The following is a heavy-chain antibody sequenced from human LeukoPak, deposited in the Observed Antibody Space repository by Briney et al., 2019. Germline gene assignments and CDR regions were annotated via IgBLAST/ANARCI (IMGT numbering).Heavy chain of an antibody. D-gene: IGHD6-19*01. CDR3: ARSSGWRDAFDF. CDR2: TYNSGKT. J-gene: IGHJ3*01. V-gene: IGHV4-31*03. CDR1: GGSISISGFY. Sequence: PSQTLSLTCSVSGGSISISGFYWNWIRQLPGKGLEWIGYTYNSGKTYYNPSFGSRVTISTDTSMNQFFLKSHSVTAADTAVYYCARSSGWRDAFDFWGRGTMVTVSS.